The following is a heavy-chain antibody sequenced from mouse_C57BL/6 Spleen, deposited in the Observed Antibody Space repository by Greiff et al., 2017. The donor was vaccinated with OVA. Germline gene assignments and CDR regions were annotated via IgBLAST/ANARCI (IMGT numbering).Heavy chain of an antibody. J-gene: IGHJ2*01. CDR2: INPSTGGT. V-gene: IGHV1-42*01. CDR1: GYSFTGYY. D-gene: IGHD4-1*01. CDR3: ARSGANWDY. Sequence: EVQLQQSGPELVKPGASVKISCKASGYSFTGYYMNWVKQSPEKSLEWIGEINPSTGGTTYNQKFKAKATLTVDKSSSTAYMQLKSLTSEDSAGYYRARSGANWDYWGKGTTLTVSS.